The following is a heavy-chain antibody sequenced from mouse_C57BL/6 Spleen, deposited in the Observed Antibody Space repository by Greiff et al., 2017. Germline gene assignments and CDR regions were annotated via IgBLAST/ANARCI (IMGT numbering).Heavy chain of an antibody. CDR3: AKVSSGGNYFDD. D-gene: IGHD3-2*02. J-gene: IGHJ2*01. CDR1: GFSFTSYG. V-gene: IGHV2-3*01. CDR2: IWGDGST. Sequence: VMLVESGPGLVAPSQSLSITCTVSGFSFTSYGVSWVRQPPGKGLEWLGVIWGDGSTNYHSALISRLSISKDNSKNHVFVKQNSLQTDDTATYCWAKVSSGGNYFDDWGQGTTLTVSS.